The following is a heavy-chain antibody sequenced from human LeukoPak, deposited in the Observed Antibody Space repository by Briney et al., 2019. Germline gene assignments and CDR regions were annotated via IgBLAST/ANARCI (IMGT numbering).Heavy chain of an antibody. D-gene: IGHD1-26*01. CDR1: GFTFSSYA. J-gene: IGHJ4*02. V-gene: IGHV3-30*04. CDR2: ISYDGSNK. Sequence: PGGSLRLSCAASGFTFSSYAMHWVRQAPGKGLEWVAVISYDGSNKYYADSVKGRFTISRDNPKNTLYLQMNSLRAEDTAVYYCAREEWEAFDYWGQGTLVTVSS. CDR3: AREEWEAFDY.